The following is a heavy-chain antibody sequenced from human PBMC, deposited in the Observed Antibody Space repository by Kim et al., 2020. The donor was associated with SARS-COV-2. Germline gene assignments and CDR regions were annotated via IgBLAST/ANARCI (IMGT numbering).Heavy chain of an antibody. V-gene: IGHV3-74*01. CDR1: GFTFISYW. J-gene: IGHJ6*02. CDR3: ARESYGVWFVELMFYYYGMDV. D-gene: IGHD3-10*01. CDR2: INSDGSST. Sequence: GGSLRLSCAASGFTFISYWMHWVRQAPGKGLVWVSRINSDGSSTSYADSVKGRFTIYRDNAKDTLYLQMNSLRAEDTAVYYCARESYGVWFVELMFYYYGMDVWGQGTTVTVYS.